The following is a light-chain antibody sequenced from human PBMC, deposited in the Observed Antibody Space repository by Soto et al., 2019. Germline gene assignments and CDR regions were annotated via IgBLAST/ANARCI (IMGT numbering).Light chain of an antibody. CDR3: QQYYSTWT. CDR2: WAS. CDR1: QGLLYSSNNKNY. V-gene: IGKV4-1*01. Sequence: DIMMIQSPDSLVVSLGERATITCRSSQGLLYSSNNKNYLAWYQQKPGQPPKLLIYWASTRESGVPDRFSGSGSGTDFTLTIRSLQAEDVAVDYCQQYYSTWTFGQGTKVDIK. J-gene: IGKJ1*01.